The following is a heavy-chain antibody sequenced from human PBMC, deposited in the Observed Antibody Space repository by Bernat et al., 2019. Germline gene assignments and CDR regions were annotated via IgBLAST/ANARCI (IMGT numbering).Heavy chain of an antibody. Sequence: HVQLVESGGGVVQPGRSLRLSCAASGFTFSSYAMHWVRQAPGKGLEWVAVISYDGSNKYYADSVKGRFTISRDNSKNTLYLQMNSLRAEDTAVYYCARGPTYYYYYMDVWGKGTTVTVSS. CDR2: ISYDGSNK. CDR1: GFTFSSYA. V-gene: IGHV3-30*01. CDR3: ARGPTYYYYYMDV. J-gene: IGHJ6*03.